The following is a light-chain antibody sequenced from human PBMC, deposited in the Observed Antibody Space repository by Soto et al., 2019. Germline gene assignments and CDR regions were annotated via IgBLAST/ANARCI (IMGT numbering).Light chain of an antibody. V-gene: IGKV1-5*03. CDR1: QSITSW. J-gene: IGKJ1*01. Sequence: EIQMTQSPSTLSASVGDRGTITCLANQSITSWLAWYQQKPGKAPTLLIYQASNLQNAVPSRFSGSGSGTEFALTISRRQTDDFATEYCHVYSSYSGTCGEGTKVEIQ. CDR3: HVYSSYSGT. CDR2: QAS.